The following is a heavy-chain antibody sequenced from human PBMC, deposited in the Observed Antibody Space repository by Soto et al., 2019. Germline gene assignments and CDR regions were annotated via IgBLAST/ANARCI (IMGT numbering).Heavy chain of an antibody. CDR1: GGSISSSGCY. J-gene: IGHJ4*02. D-gene: IGHD1-20*01. Sequence: SETLSLTCTVSGGSISSSGCYWGWIRQPPGKGLEWIGSIYYSGSTYYNPSLKSRVTISVDTSKNQFSLKLSSVTAADTAVYYCARGVNSGNWNDDGSYYFDYWGQGTLVTVSS. CDR3: ARGVNSGNWNDDGSYYFDY. CDR2: IYYSGST. V-gene: IGHV4-39*02.